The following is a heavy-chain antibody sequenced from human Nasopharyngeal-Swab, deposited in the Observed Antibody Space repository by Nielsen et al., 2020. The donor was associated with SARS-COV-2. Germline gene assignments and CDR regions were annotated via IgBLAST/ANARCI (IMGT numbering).Heavy chain of an antibody. CDR3: ARGGYSYGFDY. J-gene: IGHJ4*02. CDR1: GGSISSSSYY. V-gene: IGHV4-39*01. D-gene: IGHD5-18*01. CDR2: IYYSGST. Sequence: SETLSLTCTVSGGSISSSSYYWGWIRQPPGKGLEWIGSIYYSGSTYYNPSLKSRVTISVDTSKNQFSLKLSSVTAADTAVYYYARGGYSYGFDYWGQGTLVTVSS.